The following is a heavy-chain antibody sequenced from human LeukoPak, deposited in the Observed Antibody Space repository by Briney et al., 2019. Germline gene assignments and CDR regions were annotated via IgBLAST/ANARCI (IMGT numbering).Heavy chain of an antibody. J-gene: IGHJ4*02. V-gene: IGHV4-4*07. CDR1: GASISNYY. D-gene: IGHD1-26*01. CDR2: VYTNGGT. CDR3: AGRDY. Sequence: NPSETLSLTCTVSGASISNYYWSWIRQPAGKGLEWIGRVYTNGGTNYNPSFKSRVILSVDKSKNQFFLRLTSVTAADTAVYYCAGRDYWGQGTLVTVSS.